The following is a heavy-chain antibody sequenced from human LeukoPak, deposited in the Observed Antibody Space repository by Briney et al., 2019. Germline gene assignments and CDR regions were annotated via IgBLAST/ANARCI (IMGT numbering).Heavy chain of an antibody. CDR2: ISGSGGGT. Sequence: GGSLRLSCAASGFTFSFYAMSWVRQAPGKGLEWVSAISGSGGGTYFADSVNGRFTISRDNSKNMLYLQMNSLRADDTAVYYCARGNWNYPFDYWGQGTLVTVSS. CDR1: GFTFSFYA. D-gene: IGHD1-7*01. J-gene: IGHJ4*02. CDR3: ARGNWNYPFDY. V-gene: IGHV3-23*01.